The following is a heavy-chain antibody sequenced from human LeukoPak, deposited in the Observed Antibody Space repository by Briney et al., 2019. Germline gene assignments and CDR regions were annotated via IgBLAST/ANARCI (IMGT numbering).Heavy chain of an antibody. CDR3: AISPRVTAIARWGY. CDR2: ISGSGGST. V-gene: IGHV3-23*01. D-gene: IGHD2-21*02. J-gene: IGHJ4*02. Sequence: PGGSLRLSCAASGFTFSSYAMSWVRQAPGKGLEWVSAISGSGGSTYYADSVKGRFTISRDNSKNTLYLQMNSLRAEDTAVYYCAISPRVTAIARWGYWGQGTLVTVSS. CDR1: GFTFSSYA.